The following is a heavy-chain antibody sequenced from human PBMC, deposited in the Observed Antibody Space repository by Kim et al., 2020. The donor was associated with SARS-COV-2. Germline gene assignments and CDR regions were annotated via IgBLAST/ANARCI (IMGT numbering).Heavy chain of an antibody. V-gene: IGHV3-21*01. CDR2: ISSSSSYI. CDR3: ARGSLLAYYFDY. D-gene: IGHD2-21*01. J-gene: IGHJ4*02. Sequence: GGSLRLSCAASGFTFSSYSMNWVRQAPGKGLEWVSSISSSSSYIYYADSVKGRFTISRDNAKNSLYLQMNSLRAEDTAVYYCARGSLLAYYFDYWGQGTLVTVSS. CDR1: GFTFSSYS.